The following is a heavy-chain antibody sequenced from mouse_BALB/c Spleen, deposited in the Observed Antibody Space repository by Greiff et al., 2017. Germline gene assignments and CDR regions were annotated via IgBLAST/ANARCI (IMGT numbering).Heavy chain of an antibody. CDR1: GYTFTSYW. J-gene: IGHJ1*01. CDR2: IYPGDGDT. V-gene: IGHV1-87*01. Sequence: QVQLQQSGAELARPGASVKLSCKASGYTFTSYWMQWVKQRPGQGLEWIGAIYPGDGDTRYTQKFKGKATLTADKSSSTAYMQLSSLASEDSAVYYCAREEEGYFEVWGAGTTVTVSS. CDR3: AREEEGYFEV.